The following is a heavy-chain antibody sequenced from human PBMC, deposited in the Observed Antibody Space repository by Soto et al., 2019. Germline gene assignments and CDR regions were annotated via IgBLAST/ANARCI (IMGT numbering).Heavy chain of an antibody. CDR2: IYFSGTT. CDR1: GDSIDDARYF. V-gene: IGHV4-39*01. Sequence: QLQLQESGPGLVKPSETLSVTCTVSGDSIDDARYFWAWIRQPPGGGLEWIGSIYFSGTTYYNRSLKRLVTMSGDASENQFSLNLRSVTAADTAVYYCARRGRYGDFGRYFDPWGQGTLVTVSS. J-gene: IGHJ4*02. D-gene: IGHD4-17*01. CDR3: ARRGRYGDFGRYFDP.